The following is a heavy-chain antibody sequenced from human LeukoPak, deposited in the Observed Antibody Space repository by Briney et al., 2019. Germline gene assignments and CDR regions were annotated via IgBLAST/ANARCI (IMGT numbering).Heavy chain of an antibody. V-gene: IGHV3-49*04. CDR1: GFTFGDYA. J-gene: IGHJ6*02. CDR2: IRSKAYAGTT. D-gene: IGHD2-2*01. CDR3: TRRPMGYCSSTSCAYGMDV. Sequence: PGGSLRLSCTASGFTFGDYAMSWVRQAPGKGLEWVGFIRSKAYAGTTEYAASVKGRFTISRHDSKTTAYLRMNSLKTEDTAVYYCTRRPMGYCSSTSCAYGMDVWGQGTTVTVSS.